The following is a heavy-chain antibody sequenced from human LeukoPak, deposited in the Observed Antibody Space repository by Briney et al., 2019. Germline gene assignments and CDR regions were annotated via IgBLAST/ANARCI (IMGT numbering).Heavy chain of an antibody. CDR2: INPNSGGT. CDR3: AAGSRETTVTTPDY. Sequence: ASVKVSCKASGYTFTGYYMHWVRQAPGQGLEWMGWINPNSGGTNYAQKFQERVTITRDMSTSTAYMELSSLRSEDTAVYYCAAGSRETTVTTPDYWGQGTLVTVSS. J-gene: IGHJ4*02. CDR1: GYTFTGYY. V-gene: IGHV1-2*02. D-gene: IGHD4-17*01.